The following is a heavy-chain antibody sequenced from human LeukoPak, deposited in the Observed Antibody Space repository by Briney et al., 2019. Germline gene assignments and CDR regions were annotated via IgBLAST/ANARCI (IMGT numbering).Heavy chain of an antibody. D-gene: IGHD3-22*01. V-gene: IGHV3-21*01. CDR2: ISSSSSYI. Sequence: PGGSLRLSCAASGLTFSSYSMTWVRQAPGKGLEWVSSISSSSSYIYYADSVKGRFTISRDNAKNSLYLQMNSLRAEDTAVYYCARVGPPTYYYDSSGYYSSDYWGQGTLVTVSS. CDR3: ARVGPPTYYYDSSGYYSSDY. CDR1: GLTFSSYS. J-gene: IGHJ4*02.